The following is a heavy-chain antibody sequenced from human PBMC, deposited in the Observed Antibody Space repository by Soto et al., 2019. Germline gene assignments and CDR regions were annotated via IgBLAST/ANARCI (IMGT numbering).Heavy chain of an antibody. Sequence: QVQLQESGPGLVKPSGTLSLTCAVSSGSISSSNWWSWVRQPPGKGLEWIGEIYHSGSTNYNPSLKSRITISVDKSENQCSLKLSSVTAADTAVYYCARIKSTPVVDATTPVYYYYYMDVWGKWTTVTVSS. J-gene: IGHJ6*03. CDR1: SGSISSSNW. CDR3: ARIKSTPVVDATTPVYYYYYMDV. D-gene: IGHD2-15*01. V-gene: IGHV4-4*02. CDR2: IYHSGST.